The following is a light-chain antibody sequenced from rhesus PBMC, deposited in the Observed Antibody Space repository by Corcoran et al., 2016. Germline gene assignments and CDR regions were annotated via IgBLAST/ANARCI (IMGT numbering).Light chain of an antibody. J-gene: IGKJ1*01. CDR1: QGISSW. CDR2: PAS. CDR3: QQGYNTPWT. Sequence: DIQMTQSPSSLSASVGDKVTITCRASQGISSWLAWYQQKPGKAPKLLFYPASSLQSGVPSRFSGSESGTDYTLTISRLQPEDFATYLCQQGYNTPWTFGQGTKVEIK. V-gene: IGKV1-18*01.